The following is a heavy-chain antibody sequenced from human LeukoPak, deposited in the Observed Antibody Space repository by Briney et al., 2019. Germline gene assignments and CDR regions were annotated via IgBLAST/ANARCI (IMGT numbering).Heavy chain of an antibody. Sequence: GGSLRLSCAASGFTFDDYAMHWVREAPGEGREWVSGISWNSGSIGYADSVKGRFTVSRDNAKNTLYLQLSSLRAENTAVYYCARGGRFGELSSSLWGQGTLVTVSS. CDR2: ISWNSGSI. CDR3: ARGGRFGELSSSL. V-gene: IGHV3-9*01. D-gene: IGHD3-10*01. CDR1: GFTFDDYA. J-gene: IGHJ4*02.